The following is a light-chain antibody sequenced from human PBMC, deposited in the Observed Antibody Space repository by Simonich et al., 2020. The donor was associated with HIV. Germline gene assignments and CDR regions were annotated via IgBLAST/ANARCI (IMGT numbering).Light chain of an antibody. CDR2: DVS. CDR3: SSYTSSSTPYV. J-gene: IGLJ1*01. V-gene: IGLV2-14*01. CDR1: SSDVGGYND. Sequence: QSALTQPASLSGSPGQSITISCTGTSSDVGGYNDVSWYQQHQGKAPKLMIYDVSKRPSGVSNRFSGSKSGNTASLTISGLQAEDDADYYCSSYTSSSTPYVFGTGTKVTVL.